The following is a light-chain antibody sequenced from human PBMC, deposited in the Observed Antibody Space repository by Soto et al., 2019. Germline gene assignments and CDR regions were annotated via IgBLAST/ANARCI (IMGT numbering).Light chain of an antibody. V-gene: IGKV3-15*01. CDR3: QQYSNWPLT. J-gene: IGKJ4*01. CDR1: QSVSNSY. CDR2: GAS. Sequence: ENVLTQSPGTLSLSPGERATLSCRASQSVSNSYLVWHQQKPGQAPRLLIFGASTRAAGIPARFSGSGSGTEFTLTISSLQSEDFAVYYCQQYSNWPLTFGGGTKVDIK.